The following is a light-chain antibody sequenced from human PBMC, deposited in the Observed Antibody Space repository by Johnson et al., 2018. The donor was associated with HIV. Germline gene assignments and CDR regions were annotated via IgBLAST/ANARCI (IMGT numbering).Light chain of an antibody. CDR1: SSNIGNNY. V-gene: IGLV1-51*01. Sequence: QSVLTQPPSVSAAPGQKVTISCSGSSSNIGNNYVSWYQQLPGTAPKLVIYDNNKRPSGIPDQFSGSKSGTSATLGITGLQTGDEADYYCGTWDSRLSGRVFGTGTKVTVL. CDR2: DNN. CDR3: GTWDSRLSGRV. J-gene: IGLJ1*01.